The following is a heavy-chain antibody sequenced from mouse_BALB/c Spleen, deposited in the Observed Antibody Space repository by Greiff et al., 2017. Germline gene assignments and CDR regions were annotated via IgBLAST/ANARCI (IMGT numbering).Heavy chain of an antibody. D-gene: IGHD1-1*01. V-gene: IGHV1-80*01. J-gene: IGHJ2*01. CDR2: IYPGDGDT. CDR1: GYAFSSYW. CDR3: ALFITTVFDY. Sequence: VHLVESGAELVRPGSSVKISCKASGYAFSSYWMNWVKQRPGQGLEWIGQIYPGDGDTNYNGKFKGKATLTADKSSSTAYMQLSSLTSEDSAVYFCALFITTVFDYWGQGTTLTVSS.